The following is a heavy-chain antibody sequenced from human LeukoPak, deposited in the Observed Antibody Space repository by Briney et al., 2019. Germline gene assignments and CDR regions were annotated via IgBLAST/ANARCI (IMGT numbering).Heavy chain of an antibody. CDR1: GFTFSSYG. CDR2: IWYDGSNK. V-gene: IGHV3-33*01. CDR3: ARIGAEHYYYGMDV. Sequence: GGSLRLSCAASGFTFSSYGMHWVRQAPGKGLEWVAVIWYDGSNKYYADSVKGRFTISRDNSKNTLYLQMNSLRAEDTAVYYCARIGAEHYYYGMDVWGQGTTVTVSS. J-gene: IGHJ6*02. D-gene: IGHD3-10*01.